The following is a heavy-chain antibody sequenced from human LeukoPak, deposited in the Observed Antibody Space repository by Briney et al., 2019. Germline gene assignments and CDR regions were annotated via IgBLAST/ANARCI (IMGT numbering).Heavy chain of an antibody. V-gene: IGHV4-59*11. CDR1: GGSISSHY. CDR2: IYYSGST. J-gene: IGHJ4*02. CDR3: AREDGYKALDY. D-gene: IGHD5-24*01. Sequence: SETLSLTCTVSGGSISSHYWSWIRQPPGKGLEWIGYIYYSGSTNYNPFLKSRVTISVDTSKNQFSLKLSSVTAADTAVYYCAREDGYKALDYWGQGTLVTVSS.